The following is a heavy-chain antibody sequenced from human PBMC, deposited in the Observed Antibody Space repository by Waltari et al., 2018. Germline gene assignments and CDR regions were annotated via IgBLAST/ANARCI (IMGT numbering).Heavy chain of an antibody. V-gene: IGHV1-8*02. D-gene: IGHD3-3*01. CDR2: VNPNTGAT. CDR1: GYTFINYE. Sequence: QVQLVQSGAEVLRPGASVKVSCQASGYTFINYEINWVRQAAGQGLEWMGWVNPNTGATAYEQKFQGRITMTWDTFISTAYMELSNLISDDTAVLYCARGRDVFANFDYNWFDPWGQGTLVTVSS. CDR3: ARGRDVFANFDYNWFDP. J-gene: IGHJ5*02.